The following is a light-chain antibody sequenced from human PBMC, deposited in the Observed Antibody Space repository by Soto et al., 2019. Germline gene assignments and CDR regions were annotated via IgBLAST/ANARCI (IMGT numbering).Light chain of an antibody. CDR3: CSYAGRYTWV. CDR2: DVS. J-gene: IGLJ2*01. V-gene: IGLV2-11*01. Sequence: QSALTQPRSVSGSPGQPVTISCTGTSSDVGGSNYVSWYQHHPGKAPKVMIYDVSKRPSGVPDRFSGSKSGYTASLTISGLQAEDEADYYCCSYAGRYTWVFGGGTKVTVL. CDR1: SSDVGGSNY.